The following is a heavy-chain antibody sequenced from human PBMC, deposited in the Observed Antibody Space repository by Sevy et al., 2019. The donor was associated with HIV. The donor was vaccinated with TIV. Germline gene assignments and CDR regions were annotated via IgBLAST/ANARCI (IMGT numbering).Heavy chain of an antibody. CDR2: IYYSGRS. D-gene: IGHD4-4*01. J-gene: IGHJ6*02. V-gene: IGHV4-59*01. CDR3: ARAYSNYYYAMDV. Sequence: SETLSLTCTVSGTSISGYYWSWIRQPPGKGLEWIGYIYYSGRSDYNPSLKSRVTISEDTSKNQFSLKLSSVTAAVTAVYYCARAYSNYYYAMDVWGQGTTVTVSS. CDR1: GTSISGYY.